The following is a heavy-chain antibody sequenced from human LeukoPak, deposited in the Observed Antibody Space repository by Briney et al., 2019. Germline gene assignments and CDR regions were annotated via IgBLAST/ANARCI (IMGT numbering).Heavy chain of an antibody. CDR3: TPGYYDSSGYNEYFQH. Sequence: GSSVRVSCKASGGTFSSYAISWVRQAPGQGLEWMGRIIPIFGTANYAQKFQGRVTITTDESTSTAYMELSSLRSEDTAVYYCTPGYYDSSGYNEYFQHWGQGTLVTVSS. CDR1: GGTFSSYA. D-gene: IGHD3-22*01. J-gene: IGHJ1*01. V-gene: IGHV1-69*05. CDR2: IIPIFGTA.